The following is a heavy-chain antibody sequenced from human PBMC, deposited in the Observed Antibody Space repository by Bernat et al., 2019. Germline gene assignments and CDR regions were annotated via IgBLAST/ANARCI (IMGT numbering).Heavy chain of an antibody. CDR1: GGSISSYY. CDR3: ARRPLVGGEKRGGFYFDY. CDR2: IYYSGST. Sequence: QVQLQESGPGLVKPSETLSLTCTVSGGSISSYYWSWIRQPPGKGLEWIGYIYYSGSTNYNPSLKSRVTISVDTSKNQFSLKLSSVTAADTAVYYCARRPLVGGEKRGGFYFDYWGQRTLVTVSS. J-gene: IGHJ4*02. D-gene: IGHD1-26*01. V-gene: IGHV4-59*08.